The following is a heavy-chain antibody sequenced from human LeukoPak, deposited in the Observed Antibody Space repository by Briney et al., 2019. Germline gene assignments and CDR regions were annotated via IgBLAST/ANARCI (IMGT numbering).Heavy chain of an antibody. V-gene: IGHV3-9*03. CDR3: AKGYCSGGSCLAESDAFDI. J-gene: IGHJ3*02. Sequence: GGSLRLSCAASGFTFDDYAMHWVRQAPGKGLEWVSGISWNSGSIGYADSVKGRFTISRDNAKNSLYLQMNSLRAEDMALYYCAKGYCSGGSCLAESDAFDIWGQGTMVTVSS. CDR1: GFTFDDYA. CDR2: ISWNSGSI. D-gene: IGHD2-15*01.